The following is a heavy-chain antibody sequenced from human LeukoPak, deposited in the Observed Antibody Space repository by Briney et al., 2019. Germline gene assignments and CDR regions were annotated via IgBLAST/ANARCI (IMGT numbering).Heavy chain of an antibody. CDR3: ATQVQYCSSTSCYTHYNWFDP. Sequence: SETLSLTCTVSGGSISSSSYYWGWIRQPPGKGLEWIGSIYYSGSTYYNPSLKSRVTISVDTSKNQFSLKLSSVTAADTAVYYCATQVQYCSSTSCYTHYNWFDPWGQGTLVTVSS. D-gene: IGHD2-2*02. J-gene: IGHJ5*02. CDR1: GGSISSSSYY. CDR2: IYYSGST. V-gene: IGHV4-39*01.